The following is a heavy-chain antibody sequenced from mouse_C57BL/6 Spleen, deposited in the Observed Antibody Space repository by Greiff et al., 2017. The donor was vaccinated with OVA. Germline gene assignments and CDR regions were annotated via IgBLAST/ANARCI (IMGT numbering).Heavy chain of an antibody. CDR2: IFPGSGST. CDR3: ARGPHYYGSSSGAMDY. CDR1: GYTFTDYY. J-gene: IGHJ4*01. V-gene: IGHV1-75*01. D-gene: IGHD1-1*01. Sequence: VQLQESGPELVKPGASVKISCKASGYTFTDYYINWVKQRPGQGLEWIGWIFPGSGSTYYNEKFKGKATLTVDKSSSTAYMLLSSLTSEDSAVYFCARGPHYYGSSSGAMDYWGQGTSVTVSS.